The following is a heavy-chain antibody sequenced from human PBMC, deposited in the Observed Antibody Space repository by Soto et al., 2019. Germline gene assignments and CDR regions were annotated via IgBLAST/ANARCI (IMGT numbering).Heavy chain of an antibody. V-gene: IGHV1-8*02. Sequence: ASVKGSRKAFGYSSTSYHRNCVRHATGQGLEWMGWMNPNSGNTGYAQKFQGRVTMTRNTSISTAYMELSSLRSEDTAVYYCARCAGVVVLWFGELNFDAFDIWGKGKLVTV. D-gene: IGHD3-10*01. CDR1: GYSSTSYH. CDR2: MNPNSGNT. CDR3: ARCAGVVVLWFGELNFDAFDI. J-gene: IGHJ3*02.